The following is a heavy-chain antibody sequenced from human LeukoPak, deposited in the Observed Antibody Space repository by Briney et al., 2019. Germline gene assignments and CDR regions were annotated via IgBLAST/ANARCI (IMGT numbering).Heavy chain of an antibody. Sequence: PGGSLRLSCAASGFTFSSYAMSWVRQAPGKGLEWVSAISGSGGSTYYADSVKGRFTISRDNSKNSLYLQMNSLRAEDTAVYYCARDFSGDTYYYYYMDVWGKGTTVTVSS. V-gene: IGHV3-23*01. J-gene: IGHJ6*03. CDR1: GFTFSSYA. D-gene: IGHD4-17*01. CDR2: ISGSGGST. CDR3: ARDFSGDTYYYYYMDV.